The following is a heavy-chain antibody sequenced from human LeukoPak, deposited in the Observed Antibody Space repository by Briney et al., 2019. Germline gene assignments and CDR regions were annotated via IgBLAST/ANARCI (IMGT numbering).Heavy chain of an antibody. CDR3: AKDSIPVLLTNWFDP. CDR1: GFTFSSYG. CDR2: ISYDGSNK. J-gene: IGHJ5*02. D-gene: IGHD3-10*01. Sequence: GGSLRPSCAASGFTFSSYGMHWVRQAPGKGLEWVAVISYDGSNKYYADSVKGRFTISRDNSKNTLYLQMNSLRAEDTAVYYCAKDSIPVLLTNWFDPWGQGTLVTVSS. V-gene: IGHV3-30*18.